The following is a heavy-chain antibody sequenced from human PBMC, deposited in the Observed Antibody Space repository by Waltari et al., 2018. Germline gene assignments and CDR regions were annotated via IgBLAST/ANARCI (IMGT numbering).Heavy chain of an antibody. CDR2: IYYSGST. J-gene: IGHJ4*02. CDR3: ARQPGYYGSGSYLAYYFDY. D-gene: IGHD3-10*01. V-gene: IGHV4-39*01. Sequence: QLQLQESGPGLVKPSETLSLTCTVSGGSISSSSYYWGWIRQPPGKGLEWIGSIYYSGSTYYNPSLKSRVTISVDTSKNQFSLKLSSVTAADTAVYYCARQPGYYGSGSYLAYYFDYWGQGTLVTVSS. CDR1: GGSISSSSYY.